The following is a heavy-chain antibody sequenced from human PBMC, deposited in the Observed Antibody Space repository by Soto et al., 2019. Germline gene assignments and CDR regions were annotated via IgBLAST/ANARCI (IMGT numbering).Heavy chain of an antibody. CDR1: GFTFSNYA. Sequence: QVQLVESGGGVVQPGRSLRLSCAASGFTFSNYAVHWVRQAAGKGLEWVAVISYDGGTKNYADSVKGRFTISRDNSRNALYLQMNSLRLEDTAVYYCARPFPYDAGTYLLDLDYWGQGSLVTVSS. J-gene: IGHJ4*02. CDR2: ISYDGGTK. D-gene: IGHD3-10*01. V-gene: IGHV3-30-3*01. CDR3: ARPFPYDAGTYLLDLDY.